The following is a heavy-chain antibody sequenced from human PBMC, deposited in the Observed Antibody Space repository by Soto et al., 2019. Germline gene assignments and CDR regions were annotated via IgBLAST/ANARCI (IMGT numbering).Heavy chain of an antibody. CDR1: GGSISSSNW. J-gene: IGHJ5*02. V-gene: IGHV4-4*02. CDR3: ATRPYCSSTSCYSFDP. CDR2: IYHSGST. D-gene: IGHD2-2*01. Sequence: QVQLQESGPGLVKPSGTLFLTCAVSGGSISSSNWWSWVRQPPGKGLEWIGEIYHSGSTNYNPSLKSRVTISVDKSKNQFSLKLSSVTAADTAVYYCATRPYCSSTSCYSFDPWGQGTLVTVSS.